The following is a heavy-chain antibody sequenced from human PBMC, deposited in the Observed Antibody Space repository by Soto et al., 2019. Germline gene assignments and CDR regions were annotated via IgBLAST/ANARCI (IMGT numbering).Heavy chain of an antibody. D-gene: IGHD2-2*01. Sequence: NPSETLFLTCTVSGGSISSYYWSWIRQPAGKGLEWIGRIYTSGSTNYNPSLKSRVTMSVDTSKNQFSLKLSSVTAAGTAVYYCARGKQYQLPYYYYGMDVWGQGTTVTVSS. V-gene: IGHV4-4*07. CDR2: IYTSGST. CDR1: GGSISSYY. J-gene: IGHJ6*02. CDR3: ARGKQYQLPYYYYGMDV.